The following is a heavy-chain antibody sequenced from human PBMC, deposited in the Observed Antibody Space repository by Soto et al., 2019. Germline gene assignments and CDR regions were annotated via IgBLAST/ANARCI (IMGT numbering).Heavy chain of an antibody. CDR2: IYYSGST. Sequence: SETLSLTCTVSGGSISSSSYYWGWIRQPPGKGLEWIGSIYYSGSTYYNPSLKSRVTISVDTSKNQFSLKLSSVTAADTAVYYCARGTAMVTCYFDYWGQGTLVTVSS. D-gene: IGHD5-18*01. CDR1: GGSISSSSYY. V-gene: IGHV4-39*01. J-gene: IGHJ4*02. CDR3: ARGTAMVTCYFDY.